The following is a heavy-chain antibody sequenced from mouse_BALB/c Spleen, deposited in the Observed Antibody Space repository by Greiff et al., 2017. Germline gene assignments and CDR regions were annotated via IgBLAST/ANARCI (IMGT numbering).Heavy chain of an antibody. Sequence: QVQLKQSGPGLVAPSQSLSITCTVSGFSLTSYGVHWVRQPPGKGLEWLGVIWAGGSTNYNSALMSRLSISKDNSKSQVFLKMNSLQTDDTAMYYCARGDYGYGGFAYWGQGTLVTVSA. CDR2: IWAGGST. CDR1: GFSLTSYG. J-gene: IGHJ3*01. D-gene: IGHD1-2*01. V-gene: IGHV2-9*02. CDR3: ARGDYGYGGFAY.